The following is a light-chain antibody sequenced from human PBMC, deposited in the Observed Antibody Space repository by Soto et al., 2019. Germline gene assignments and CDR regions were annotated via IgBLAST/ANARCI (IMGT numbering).Light chain of an antibody. CDR3: QHYNSYSEA. V-gene: IGKV1-5*03. J-gene: IGKJ1*01. Sequence: DIQMTQSPSTLSGYVGDIVTIPCRASQTISSWLAWYQQKPGKAPKLLIYKASTLKSGVPSRFSGSGSGTEFTLTSSSLQPDDFATYYCQHYNSYSEAFGQGTKVDIK. CDR2: KAS. CDR1: QTISSW.